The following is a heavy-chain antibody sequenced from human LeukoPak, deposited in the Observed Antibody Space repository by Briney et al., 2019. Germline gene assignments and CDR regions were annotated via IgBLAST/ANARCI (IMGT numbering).Heavy chain of an antibody. CDR3: ARELRLLSRQFYYYYYMDV. CDR2: IIPIFGTA. D-gene: IGHD3-3*01. Sequence: GASVMVSFKASGGTFSSYAISWVRQAPGQGLEWMGGIIPIFGTANYAQKFQGRVTITTDESTSTAYMELSSLRSEDTAVYYCARELRLLSRQFYYYYYMDVWGKGTTVTVSS. V-gene: IGHV1-69*05. J-gene: IGHJ6*03. CDR1: GGTFSSYA.